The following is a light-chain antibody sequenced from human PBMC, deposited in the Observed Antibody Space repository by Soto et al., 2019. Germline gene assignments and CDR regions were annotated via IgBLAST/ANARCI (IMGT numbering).Light chain of an antibody. V-gene: IGKV3-20*01. CDR2: GAS. CDR3: HQYASSPLT. CDR1: QSVGSNY. Sequence: ELGLTQSPGTLSLSPGERATISCRASQSVGSNYLAWYQQTPGQAPRLLIHGASTWATGIPDRFSGSGSGTDFTLTLSRLESEDSAVYYCHQYASSPLTFGQGTRLEIK. J-gene: IGKJ5*01.